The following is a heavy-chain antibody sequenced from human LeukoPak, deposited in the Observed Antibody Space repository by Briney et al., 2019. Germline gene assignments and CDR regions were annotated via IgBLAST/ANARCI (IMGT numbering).Heavy chain of an antibody. J-gene: IGHJ4*02. CDR1: GFTFSSHG. V-gene: IGHV3-23*01. D-gene: IGHD6-25*01. Sequence: GGSLRLSCAASGFTFSSHGMNWVRQAPGKGLEWVSGISPSGGITYYTDSVKGRFTISRDNSKNTVSLQMNSLRAEDTAVYYCAKDRRLAAFDYGGQGTLVTVSS. CDR3: AKDRRLAAFDY. CDR2: ISPSGGIT.